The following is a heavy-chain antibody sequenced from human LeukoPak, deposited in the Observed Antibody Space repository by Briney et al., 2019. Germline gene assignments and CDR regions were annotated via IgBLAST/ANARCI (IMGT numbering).Heavy chain of an antibody. CDR2: IIEGGDVK. D-gene: IGHD3-3*01. V-gene: IGHV3-7*01. J-gene: IGHJ5*02. CDR3: ARTVTGPYYDFWSGHMSNWFDP. CDR1: GFTFSAYW. Sequence: GGSLRLSCAASGFTFSAYWMTWVRQAPGKGLAWVANIIEGGDVKYYADSVKGRFTISRDNAKNSLYLQMNSLRAEDTAVYYCARTVTGPYYDFWSGHMSNWFDPWGQGTLVTVSS.